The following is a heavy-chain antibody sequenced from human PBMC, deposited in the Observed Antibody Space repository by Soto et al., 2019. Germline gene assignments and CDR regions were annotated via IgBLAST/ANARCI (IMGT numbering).Heavy chain of an antibody. Sequence: PSETLSLTCTVSGGSISSGGYYWSWIRQHPGKGLEWIGYIYYSGSTYYNPSLKSRVTISVDTSKNQFSLKLSSVTAADTAVYYCARVSGHVTMVRGVIDAFDIWXQGTMVTVSS. J-gene: IGHJ3*02. CDR2: IYYSGST. D-gene: IGHD3-10*01. CDR3: ARVSGHVTMVRGVIDAFDI. V-gene: IGHV4-31*03. CDR1: GGSISSGGYY.